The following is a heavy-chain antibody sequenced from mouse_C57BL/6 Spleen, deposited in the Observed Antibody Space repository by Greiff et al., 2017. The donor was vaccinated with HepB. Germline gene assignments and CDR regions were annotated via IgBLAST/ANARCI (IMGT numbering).Heavy chain of an antibody. J-gene: IGHJ1*03. Sequence: QVQLQQPGAELVKPGASVKMSCKASGYTFTSYWITWVKQRPGQGLEWIGDIYPGSGSTNYNEKFKSKVTLTVDTSSSTAYMQLSSLTSEDSAVYYCARDYGSSCGYFDVWGTGTTVTVSS. CDR2: IYPGSGST. CDR3: ARDYGSSCGYFDV. V-gene: IGHV1-55*01. CDR1: GYTFTSYW. D-gene: IGHD1-1*01.